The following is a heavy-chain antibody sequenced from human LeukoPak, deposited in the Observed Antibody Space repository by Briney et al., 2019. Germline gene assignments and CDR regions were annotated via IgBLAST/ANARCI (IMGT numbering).Heavy chain of an antibody. CDR3: AKAKGYSGNGDFDY. V-gene: IGHV3-9*01. CDR2: ISWNSGSI. CDR1: XFTFDDYA. D-gene: IGHD1-26*01. J-gene: IGHJ4*02. Sequence: XSXXASXFTFDDYAMHWVRQAPGKGLEWVSGISWNSGSIGYADSVKGRLTISRDNAKNSLYLQMNSLRAEDTALYYCAKAKGYSGNGDFDYWGQGTLVTVSS.